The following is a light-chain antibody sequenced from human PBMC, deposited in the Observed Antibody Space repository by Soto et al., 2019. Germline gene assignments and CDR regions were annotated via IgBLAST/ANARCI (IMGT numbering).Light chain of an antibody. CDR3: QQRSNWPLT. CDR1: QSVSGF. CDR2: DTS. J-gene: IGKJ4*01. Sequence: EVVLAQCPAALALSPGESATLSCSADQSVSGFLGWYQKKIGRAPRLLIHDTSNRATGVPARLSGSGYGTDLTLTISSIETEDFDVYYCQQRSNWPLTFGGGTKVDIK. V-gene: IGKV3-11*01.